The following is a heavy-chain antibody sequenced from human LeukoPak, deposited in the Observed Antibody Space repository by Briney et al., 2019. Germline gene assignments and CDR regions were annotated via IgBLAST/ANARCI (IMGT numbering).Heavy chain of an antibody. CDR1: GYTFTSYY. J-gene: IGHJ3*01. V-gene: IGHV1-46*01. Sequence: ASVKVSCKASGYTFTSYYVHWVRQAPGQGLEWMGIINLSGGSTTYARKFQGRVTMTTDTSTSSVYMELGSLRSEDTAVYYCARVSLSSQSWDALHFWGQGTMVTVSS. CDR3: ARVSLSSQSWDALHF. D-gene: IGHD6-13*01. CDR2: INLSGGST.